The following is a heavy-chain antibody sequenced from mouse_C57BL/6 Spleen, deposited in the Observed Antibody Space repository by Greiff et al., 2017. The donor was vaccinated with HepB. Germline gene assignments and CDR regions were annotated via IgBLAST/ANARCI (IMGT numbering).Heavy chain of an antibody. Sequence: EVKLVESGGGLVQPKGSLKLSCAASGFSFNTYAMNWVRQAPGKGLEWVARIRSKSNNYATYYADSVKDRFTISRDDSESMLYLQMNNLKTEDTARYYCVRQGTGAWFAYWGQGTLVTVSA. CDR3: VRQGTGAWFAY. CDR2: IRSKSNNYAT. J-gene: IGHJ3*01. V-gene: IGHV10-1*01. D-gene: IGHD4-1*01. CDR1: GFSFNTYA.